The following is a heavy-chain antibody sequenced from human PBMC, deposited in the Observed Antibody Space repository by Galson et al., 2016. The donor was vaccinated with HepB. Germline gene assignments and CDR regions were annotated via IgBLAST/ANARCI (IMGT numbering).Heavy chain of an antibody. CDR2: IYYSGTT. V-gene: IGHV4-39*01. D-gene: IGHD1-20*01. CDR1: GGYISNNNYS. CDR3: ARQTKDNCASPVYFDY. Sequence: LSLTCTVSGGYISNNNYSWGWIHPPPGKGLEWIWSIYYSGTTYYIPSLKSRVTMSVDTSMNQFSMKLTSVTAADTAVYYCARQTKDNCASPVYFDYWGQGTLVTVSS. J-gene: IGHJ4*02.